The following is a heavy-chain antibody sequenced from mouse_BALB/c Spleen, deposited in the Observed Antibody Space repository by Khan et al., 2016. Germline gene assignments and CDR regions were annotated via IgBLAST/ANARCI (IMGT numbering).Heavy chain of an antibody. CDR3: AIIHYSANAAMEI. J-gene: IGHJ4*01. Sequence: EVQLQESGPGLVKPSQSLSLTCTVTGYSITSDYAWNWIRQFPGNKLEWMGYIRYSGYTVYKPTLKSRISITRDTSKNQFFLLLNSVTAEDTATYYCAIIHYSANAAMEIWGQGASVTVSS. CDR1: GYSITSDYA. CDR2: IRYSGYT. D-gene: IGHD1-2*01. V-gene: IGHV3-2*02.